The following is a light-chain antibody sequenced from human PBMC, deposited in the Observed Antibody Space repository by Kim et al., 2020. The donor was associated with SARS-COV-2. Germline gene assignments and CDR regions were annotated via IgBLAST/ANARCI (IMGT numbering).Light chain of an antibody. CDR3: SSYAGSHFV. Sequence: PGQSVTSSCSRTSNDVGDNKFVSWYQQHPGKAPKFLIYEVTQRPSGVPDRFSGSKSGNTASLTVSGLQPQDEADYYCSSYAGSHFVFGTGTKVTVL. J-gene: IGLJ1*01. V-gene: IGLV2-8*01. CDR2: EVT. CDR1: SNDVGDNKF.